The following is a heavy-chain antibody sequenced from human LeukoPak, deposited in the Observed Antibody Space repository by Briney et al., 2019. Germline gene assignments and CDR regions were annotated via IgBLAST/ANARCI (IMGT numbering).Heavy chain of an antibody. V-gene: IGHV3-30*18. J-gene: IGHJ4*02. Sequence: GGSLRLSCAASGFTFSSYAMTWVRQAPGKGLEWVAVISYDGSNKYYADSVKGRFTISRDNSKNTLFLQMNSLGPEDTAVYYCAKARTYYYDSSRYYLDFWGQGTLVTVSS. CDR3: AKARTYYYDSSRYYLDF. D-gene: IGHD3-22*01. CDR1: GFTFSSYA. CDR2: ISYDGSNK.